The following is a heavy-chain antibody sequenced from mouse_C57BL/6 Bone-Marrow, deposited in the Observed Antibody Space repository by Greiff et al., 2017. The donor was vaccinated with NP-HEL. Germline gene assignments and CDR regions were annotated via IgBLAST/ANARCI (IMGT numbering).Heavy chain of an antibody. CDR1: GYTFTSYW. D-gene: IGHD2-4*01. CDR3: AIYGYDYADGPSFDY. J-gene: IGHJ2*01. Sequence: QVQLQQPGAELVKPGASVKVSCKASGYTFTSYWMHWVKQRPGKGLEWIGRIHPSDSDTNYNQKFKGKATLTVDNSSSTAYMQLSSLTSEDSAVYYCAIYGYDYADGPSFDYWGQGTTLTVSS. V-gene: IGHV1-74*01. CDR2: IHPSDSDT.